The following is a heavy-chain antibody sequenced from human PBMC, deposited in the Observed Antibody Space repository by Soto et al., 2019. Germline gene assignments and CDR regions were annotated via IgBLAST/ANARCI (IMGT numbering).Heavy chain of an antibody. J-gene: IGHJ4*02. D-gene: IGHD3-9*01. Sequence: GGSLRLSCAASGFTFSSYRMNWVRQAPGKGLEWVSYISSSSSTIYYADSVKGRFTISRDNAKNSLYLQMNSLRAEDTAVYYCASGLDHDYDILTGHGWGQGTLVTVSS. CDR1: GFTFSSYR. V-gene: IGHV3-48*01. CDR3: ASGLDHDYDILTGHG. CDR2: ISSSSSTI.